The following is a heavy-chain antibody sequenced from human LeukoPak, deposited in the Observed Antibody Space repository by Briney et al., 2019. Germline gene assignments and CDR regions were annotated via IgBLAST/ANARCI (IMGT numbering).Heavy chain of an antibody. V-gene: IGHV7-4-1*02. Sequence: GASVKVSCKASGYTFTTYAMNWVRQAPGQGLEWMGWINTNTGNPTFAQGFTGRFVFSLDTSVSTAYLQISSLKAEDAAVYYCARQPVGSGSYSGGYYYYGMDVWGQGTTVTVSS. CDR1: GYTFTTYA. J-gene: IGHJ6*02. CDR2: INTNTGNP. CDR3: ARQPVGSGSYSGGYYYYGMDV. D-gene: IGHD1-26*01.